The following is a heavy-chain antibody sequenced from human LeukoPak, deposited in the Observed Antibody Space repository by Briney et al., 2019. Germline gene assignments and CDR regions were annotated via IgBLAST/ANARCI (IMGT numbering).Heavy chain of an antibody. D-gene: IGHD7-27*01. V-gene: IGHV3-9*01. CDR2: ISWNSGSI. CDR3: ARDLNWETY. CDR1: GFTFYDYA. Sequence: PGGSLRLSCAASGFTFYDYAMHWVRQAPGKGLEWVSGISWNSGSIGYADSVKGRFTISRDNAKNSLYLQMNSLRAEDTAVYYCARDLNWETYWGQGTLVSVSS. J-gene: IGHJ4*02.